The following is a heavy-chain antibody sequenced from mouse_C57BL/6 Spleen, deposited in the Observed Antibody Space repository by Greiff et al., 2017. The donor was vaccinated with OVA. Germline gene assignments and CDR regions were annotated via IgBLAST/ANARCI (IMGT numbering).Heavy chain of an antibody. CDR1: GYTFTSYW. J-gene: IGHJ1*03. CDR2: IHPYSGST. Sequence: QVQLQQPGAELVKPGASVKLSCKASGYTFTSYWMHWVKQRPGQGLEWIGMIHPYSGSTNYNEKFKSKATLTVDKSSSTAYMQLSSLTSEDSAVYDCARGDYGTSYRYFDVWGTGTTVTVSS. CDR3: ARGDYGTSYRYFDV. V-gene: IGHV1-64*01. D-gene: IGHD1-1*01.